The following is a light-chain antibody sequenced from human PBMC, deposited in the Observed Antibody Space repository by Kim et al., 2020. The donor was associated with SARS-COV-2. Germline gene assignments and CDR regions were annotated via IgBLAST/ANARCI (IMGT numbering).Light chain of an antibody. CDR2: AAS. Sequence: ASVGGIVPTTCRASQDIAKSLPWNQQKPGKVPQALIYAASTLQSGFPSRFSGSGSGTEFPLTIGSLQTEDVATYSCQWYISAPWTFGPGTTVDIK. CDR1: QDIAKS. CDR3: QWYISAPWT. V-gene: IGKV1-27*01. J-gene: IGKJ3*01.